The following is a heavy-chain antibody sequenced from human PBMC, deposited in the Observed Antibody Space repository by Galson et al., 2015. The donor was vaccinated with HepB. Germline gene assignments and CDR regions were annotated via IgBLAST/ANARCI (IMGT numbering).Heavy chain of an antibody. Sequence: SLRLSCAASGFTFSSYAMSWVRQAPGKGLEWVSAISGSGGSTYYADSVKGRFTISRDNSKNTLYLQMNSLRAEDTAVYYCAKGEETPSSTSCYPPDYWGQGTLVTVSS. CDR1: GFTFSSYA. CDR2: ISGSGGST. J-gene: IGHJ4*02. CDR3: AKGEETPSSTSCYPPDY. D-gene: IGHD2-2*01. V-gene: IGHV3-23*01.